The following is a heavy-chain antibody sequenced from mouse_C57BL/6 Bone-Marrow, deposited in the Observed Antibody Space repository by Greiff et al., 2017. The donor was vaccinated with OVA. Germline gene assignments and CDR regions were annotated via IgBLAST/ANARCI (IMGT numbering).Heavy chain of an antibody. J-gene: IGHJ3*01. V-gene: IGHV1-81*01. CDR1: GYTFTSYG. D-gene: IGHD2-4*01. CDR2: IYPRSGNT. Sequence: QVQLKQSGAELARPGASVKLSCKASGYTFTSYGISWVKQRTGQGLEWIGEIYPRSGNTYYNEKFKGKATLTADKSSSTAYMELRSLTSEDSAVYFCARRGSTMITRVVAYWGQWTLVTVSA. CDR3: ARRGSTMITRVVAY.